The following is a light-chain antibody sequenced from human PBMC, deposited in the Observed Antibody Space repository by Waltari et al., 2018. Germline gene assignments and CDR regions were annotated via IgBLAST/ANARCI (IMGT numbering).Light chain of an antibody. CDR1: SRDVGDYNY. J-gene: IGLJ1*01. CDR3: CSYAGSSLFV. V-gene: IGLV2-11*01. CDR2: AVT. Sequence: QSALTQPRSVSGSPGQSVTLSCTGTSRDVGDYNYVSWYQHHPGKTPKVMIFAVTKRPGGVPDRFSGSKSGNTASLTISGLQAEDEADYFCCSYAGSSLFVFGTGTKVTVL.